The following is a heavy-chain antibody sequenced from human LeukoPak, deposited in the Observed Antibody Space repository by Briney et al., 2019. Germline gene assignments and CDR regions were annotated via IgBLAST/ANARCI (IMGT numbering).Heavy chain of an antibody. V-gene: IGHV3-53*05. CDR2: IYSDGRT. CDR1: GFTVSNKY. J-gene: IGHJ4*02. Sequence: GGSLRLSCAASGFTVSNKYMTWVRQAPGKGLEWVSLIYSDGRTYYADSVKGRFTISRDNSKNTLYLQLNSLRAGDTALYFCAKDRRRDDVLTGSFSDWGQGTLVTVSS. D-gene: IGHD3-9*01. CDR3: AKDRRRDDVLTGSFSD.